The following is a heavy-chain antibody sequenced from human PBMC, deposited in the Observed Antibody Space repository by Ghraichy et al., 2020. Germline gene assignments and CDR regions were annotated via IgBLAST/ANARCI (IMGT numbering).Heavy chain of an antibody. J-gene: IGHJ3*01. CDR3: AKEGGRLGEGAFDV. Sequence: GGSLRLSCAVSEFTFDGSPMTWVRQAPGKGLEWVSTLGADGRSTFYADSVKVRFTISRDKSKRTMYLQMNSLRADDTAVYYCAKEGGRLGEGAFDVWGQGTKVTVSS. CDR1: EFTFDGSP. V-gene: IGHV3-23*01. CDR2: LGADGRST. D-gene: IGHD3-10*01.